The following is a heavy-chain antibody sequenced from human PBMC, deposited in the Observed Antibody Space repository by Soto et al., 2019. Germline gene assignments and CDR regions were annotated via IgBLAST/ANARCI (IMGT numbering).Heavy chain of an antibody. CDR3: AKIYGSSGYYPDY. CDR1: GFTFSSYA. Sequence: GGSLRLSCAASGFTFSSYAMSWVRQAPGRGLEWVSAISAGGGSTYYVDSVKGRFTISRDNSKNTLYLQMNSLRAEDTAVYYCAKIYGSSGYYPDYWGHGTLVTVSS. J-gene: IGHJ4*01. CDR2: ISAGGGST. D-gene: IGHD3-22*01. V-gene: IGHV3-23*01.